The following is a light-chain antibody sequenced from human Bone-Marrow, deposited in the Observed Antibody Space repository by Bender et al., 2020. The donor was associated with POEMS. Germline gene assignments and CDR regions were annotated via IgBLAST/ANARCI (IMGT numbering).Light chain of an antibody. CDR2: DNR. Sequence: SYDLTQTPSESVAPGQTATITCGENNIGSKSVHWYQQKPGQAPVLVVFDNRNRPSGIPERISGSTSGNTATLTISRVEAGDEADYYCQVWDSSSDHWVFGGGTKLTVL. J-gene: IGLJ3*02. CDR1: NIGSKS. CDR3: QVWDSSSDHWV. V-gene: IGLV3-21*02.